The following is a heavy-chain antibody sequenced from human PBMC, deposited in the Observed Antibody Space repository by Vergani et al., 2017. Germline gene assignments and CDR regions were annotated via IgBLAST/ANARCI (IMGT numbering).Heavy chain of an antibody. D-gene: IGHD3-10*01. V-gene: IGHV3-53*04. Sequence: EVQLVESGGGLVQPGGSLRLSCAASGFIVSSNYMSWVRQAPGKGLEWVSVIYSGGSTYYADSVKGRFTISRDNSKNTLYLQMNSLRAEDTAVYYCARATHGSGSYYKKGWFDPWGQGTLVTVSS. CDR1: GFIVSSNY. J-gene: IGHJ5*02. CDR3: ARATHGSGSYYKKGWFDP. CDR2: IYSGGST.